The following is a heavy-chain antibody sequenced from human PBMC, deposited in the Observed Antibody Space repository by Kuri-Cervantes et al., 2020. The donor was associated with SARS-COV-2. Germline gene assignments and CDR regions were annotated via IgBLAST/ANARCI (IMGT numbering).Heavy chain of an antibody. CDR2: LSSGGGVR. D-gene: IGHD5-12*01. CDR1: GFTFTDSA. CDR3: AKGQQVASH. V-gene: IGHV3-23*01. Sequence: GESLKISCAASGFTFTDSAMSWFRQDPGKGLEWVSGLSSGGGVRYYADSVKGRFTISRDNSKNTLYLQMHSLRVEDTAIYYCAKGQQVASHWGQGILVTVSS. J-gene: IGHJ1*01.